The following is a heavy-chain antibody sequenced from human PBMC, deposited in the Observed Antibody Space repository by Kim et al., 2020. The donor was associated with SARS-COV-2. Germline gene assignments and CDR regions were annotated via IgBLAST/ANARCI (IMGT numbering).Heavy chain of an antibody. D-gene: IGHD6-13*01. CDR3: ARGLAAAGFDAFDI. V-gene: IGHV3-30-3*01. CDR2: ISYDGSNK. CDR1: GFTFSSSA. J-gene: IGHJ3*02. Sequence: GGSLRLSCAASGFTFSSSAMHWVRPAPGKGLEWVAVISYDGSNKYYADSVKGRFTISIDNSKNTLYLQMNILRAEDTAVYYCARGLAAAGFDAFDIWGQGTMVTVSS.